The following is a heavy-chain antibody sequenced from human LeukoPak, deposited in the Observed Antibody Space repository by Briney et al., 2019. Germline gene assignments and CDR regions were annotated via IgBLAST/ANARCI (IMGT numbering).Heavy chain of an antibody. CDR2: IYHSGST. CDR1: GFTFSIYW. J-gene: IGHJ3*02. Sequence: GSLRLSCAASGFTFSIYWMSWVRQPPGKGLEWIGEIYHSGSTNYNPSLKSRVTISVDKSKNQFSLKLSSVTAADTAVYYCAREGQQLVQPQDIDAFDIWGQGTMVTVSS. CDR3: AREGQQLVQPQDIDAFDI. V-gene: IGHV4-4*02. D-gene: IGHD6-13*01.